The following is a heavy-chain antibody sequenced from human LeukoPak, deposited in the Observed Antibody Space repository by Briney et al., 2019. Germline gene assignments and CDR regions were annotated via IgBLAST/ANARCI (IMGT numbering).Heavy chain of an antibody. CDR3: SRDGDTSGLDY. CDR2: IKQDGSEK. J-gene: IGHJ4*02. Sequence: GGSLRLSCAASGFTFSDYWMTWVRQAPGKRLEWVGNIKQDGSEKYYVDAVKGRFTISRDNAKNSLYLQMNSLRAEDTAVYYCSRDGDTSGLDYWGKGTLVTVSS. D-gene: IGHD3-22*01. V-gene: IGHV3-7*01. CDR1: GFTFSDYW.